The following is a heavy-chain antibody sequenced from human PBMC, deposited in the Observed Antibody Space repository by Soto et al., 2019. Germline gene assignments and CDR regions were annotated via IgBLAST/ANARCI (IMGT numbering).Heavy chain of an antibody. V-gene: IGHV3-11*01. J-gene: IGHJ4*02. CDR1: GFTFSDYY. CDR2: ISSSGSTI. D-gene: IGHD1-1*01. Sequence: GGSLRLCCAASGFTFSDYYMSWIRQAPGKGLEWVSYISSSGSTIYYADSVKGRFTISRDNAKNSLYLQMNSLRAEDTAVYYCARVSGRRTTGTLAPDYWGQGTLVTVSS. CDR3: ARVSGRRTTGTLAPDY.